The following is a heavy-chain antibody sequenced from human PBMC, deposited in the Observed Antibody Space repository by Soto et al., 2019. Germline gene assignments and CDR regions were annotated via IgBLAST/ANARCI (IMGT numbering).Heavy chain of an antibody. CDR2: ISYSGST. D-gene: IGHD3-10*01. V-gene: IGHV4-59*08. CDR3: LTQGFGPLHGLVDV. Sequence: ASETLSLTCTFSCGPFSSLSNPSCRWIPQPPGKGLEWIGYISYSGSTSYNPSLKSRLIISVDTSQNQVSLKLASVTAADTAVYYCLTQGFGPLHGLVDVWGQGTTVTVSS. J-gene: IGHJ6*02. CDR1: CGPFSSLSNPS.